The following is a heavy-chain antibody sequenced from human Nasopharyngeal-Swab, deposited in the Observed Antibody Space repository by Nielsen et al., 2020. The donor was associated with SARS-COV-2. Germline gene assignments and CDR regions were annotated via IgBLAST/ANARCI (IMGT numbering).Heavy chain of an antibody. Sequence: ASVKVSCKASGYTFTNYAMHWVRQAPGQRLEWMGWINAGNGNTKYSLKFQGRVILTRDTSASTAYMELSSLRSEDTAVYYCARVAQLRFRVDPWGQGTLVTVSS. D-gene: IGHD3-3*01. J-gene: IGHJ5*02. CDR2: INAGNGNT. CDR1: GYTFTNYA. V-gene: IGHV1-3*01. CDR3: ARVAQLRFRVDP.